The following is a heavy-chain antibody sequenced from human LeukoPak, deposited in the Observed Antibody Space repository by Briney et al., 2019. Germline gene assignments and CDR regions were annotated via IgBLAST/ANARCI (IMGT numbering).Heavy chain of an antibody. V-gene: IGHV3-23*01. CDR3: AKDLGLLWFGEANQNYYMDV. CDR1: GFTFSSYA. J-gene: IGHJ6*03. CDR2: ISGSGGST. Sequence: GGSLRLSCAASGFTFSSYAMSWVRQAPGKGLEWVSAISGSGGSTYYADSVKGRFTISRDNSKNTLYLQMNSLRAEDTAVYYCAKDLGLLWFGEANQNYYMDVWGKGTTVTVSS. D-gene: IGHD3-10*01.